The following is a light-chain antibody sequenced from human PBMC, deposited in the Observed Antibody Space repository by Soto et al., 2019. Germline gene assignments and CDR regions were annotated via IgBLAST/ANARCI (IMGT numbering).Light chain of an antibody. Sequence: EIVLTQSPATLSLSPGERATLSCRASQSFSSYLAWYQQRPGQAPRLLIYDASNRATGVPARFSGSGSGTDFTLTISSLEPEDFAVYYCQQRSSWPPSFGQGTRLE. CDR3: QQRSSWPPS. CDR2: DAS. V-gene: IGKV3-11*01. J-gene: IGKJ5*01. CDR1: QSFSSY.